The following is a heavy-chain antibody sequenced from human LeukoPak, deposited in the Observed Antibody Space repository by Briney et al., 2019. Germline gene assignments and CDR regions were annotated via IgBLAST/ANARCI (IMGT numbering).Heavy chain of an antibody. CDR1: GGSISSRNYY. Sequence: PSETLSLTCTVSGGSISSRNYYWAWIRQPPGKGLEWIGSIYYSGSTYYNPSLKSRVTISVDTSKNQFSLKLSSVTAADTAVYYCARRGGKYSSSSAEYFQHWGQGTLVTVSS. V-gene: IGHV4-39*01. CDR2: IYYSGST. J-gene: IGHJ1*01. CDR3: ARRGGKYSSSSAEYFQH. D-gene: IGHD6-13*01.